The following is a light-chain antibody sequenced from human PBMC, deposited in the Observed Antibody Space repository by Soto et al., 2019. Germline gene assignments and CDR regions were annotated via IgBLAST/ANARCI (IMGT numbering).Light chain of an antibody. CDR3: QQYGNSPRLT. J-gene: IGKJ4*01. CDR2: AAS. CDR1: QSVSSSH. Sequence: EVVLTQSPGTLSLSTGERATLSCRASQSVSSSHLAWYQQKPGQAPRLLIYAASTRATGIPDRFSGSGSGTDFTLTISRLEPEDFAVYYCQQYGNSPRLTFGGGTKVDIK. V-gene: IGKV3-20*01.